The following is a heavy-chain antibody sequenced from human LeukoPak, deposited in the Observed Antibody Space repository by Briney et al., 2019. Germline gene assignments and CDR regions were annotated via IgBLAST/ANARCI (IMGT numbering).Heavy chain of an antibody. J-gene: IGHJ4*02. V-gene: IGHV3-73*01. D-gene: IGHD1-26*01. CDR2: IRSKANSYAT. Sequence: SGGSLKLSWAASGFTFSGSAMHWVRRASGKGLEWVGRIRSKANSYATAYAASVKGRFTISRDDSKNTAYLQMNSLKTEDTAVYYCAKESGSYTTSFDYWGQGTLVTVSS. CDR1: GFTFSGSA. CDR3: AKESGSYTTSFDY.